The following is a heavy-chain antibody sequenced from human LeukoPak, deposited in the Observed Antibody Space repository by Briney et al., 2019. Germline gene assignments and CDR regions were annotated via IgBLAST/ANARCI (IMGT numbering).Heavy chain of an antibody. Sequence: ASVKVSCKASGYTFTSDYMHWVRQAPGQGLEWMGIVHSSGGVIRYAQEFQDRVTVTRDTSTSTIYLELSSLRSEDTAVYYCAGSSHQRNWFDPWGQGTLVIVSS. D-gene: IGHD1-26*01. J-gene: IGHJ5*02. CDR1: GYTFTSDY. V-gene: IGHV1-46*01. CDR3: AGSSHQRNWFDP. CDR2: VHSSGGVI.